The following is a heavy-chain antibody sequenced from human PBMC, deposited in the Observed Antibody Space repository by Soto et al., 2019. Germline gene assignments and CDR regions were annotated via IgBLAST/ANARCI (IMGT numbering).Heavy chain of an antibody. J-gene: IGHJ4*02. V-gene: IGHV1-69*13. Sequence: ASVKVSCKASGGTFSSYAISWVRQAPGQGLEWMGGIIPIFGTANYAQKFQGRVTITADESTSTAYMELSSLRSEDTAVYYCARASALVATITWYYFDYWSQGTLVTVSS. CDR3: ARASALVATITWYYFDY. CDR2: IIPIFGTA. CDR1: GGTFSSYA. D-gene: IGHD5-12*01.